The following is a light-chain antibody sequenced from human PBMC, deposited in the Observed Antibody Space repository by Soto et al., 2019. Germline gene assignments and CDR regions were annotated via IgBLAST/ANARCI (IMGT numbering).Light chain of an antibody. Sequence: QSVLTQPPSVSAAPRQKVTISCSGGTSNIGDNYVCWYQQVPGTAPKLLIYDNNERPPAIPGRFSGSKSGTSATLGITGLQPGDEADYYCAAWDSSRGVVVFGGGTQLTVL. V-gene: IGLV1-51*01. CDR3: AAWDSSRGVVV. J-gene: IGLJ7*01. CDR2: DNN. CDR1: TSNIGDNY.